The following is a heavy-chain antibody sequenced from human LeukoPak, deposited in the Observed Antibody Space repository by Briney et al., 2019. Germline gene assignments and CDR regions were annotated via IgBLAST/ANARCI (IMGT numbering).Heavy chain of an antibody. CDR3: STEGLAYCDGDCYS. CDR2: IYSGGST. D-gene: IGHD2-21*02. J-gene: IGHJ5*02. CDR1: GFTVSSNY. Sequence: GGSLRLSCAASGFTVSSNYMSWVRQAPGKGLEWVSVIYSGGSTYYADSVKGRFTISRDNSKNTLYLQMNSLRAEDTAVYYCSTEGLAYCDGDCYSWGQGTLVTVSS. V-gene: IGHV3-53*01.